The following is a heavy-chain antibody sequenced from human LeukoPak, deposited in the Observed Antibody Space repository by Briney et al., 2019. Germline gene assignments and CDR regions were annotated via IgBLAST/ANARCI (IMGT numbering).Heavy chain of an antibody. CDR3: ARPGVHYYSDAFDI. J-gene: IGHJ3*02. CDR2: INHSGST. Sequence: PSETLSLTCAVYGGSFSGYYWSWIRQPPGKGLEWIGEINHSGSTNYNPSLKSQVTILVDTSKNQFSLKLNSVTAADTAVYYCARPGVHYYSDAFDIWGQGTMVTVSS. D-gene: IGHD3-22*01. V-gene: IGHV4-34*01. CDR1: GGSFSGYY.